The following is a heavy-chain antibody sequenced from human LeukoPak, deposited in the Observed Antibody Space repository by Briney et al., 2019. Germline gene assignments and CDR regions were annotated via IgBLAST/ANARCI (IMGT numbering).Heavy chain of an antibody. V-gene: IGHV1-2*04. J-gene: IGHJ4*02. CDR2: INPNSGGT. CDR1: GYTFNDYY. Sequence: GASVKVSCKASGYTFNDYYIHWVRQAPGQGLEWMGWINPNSGGTNYAQNFQGWVTMTRDTSISTAYMEMSRLRSDDTAVYYCARDTSYYFDYWGQGTLVTVSS. CDR3: ARDTSYYFDY. D-gene: IGHD2/OR15-2a*01.